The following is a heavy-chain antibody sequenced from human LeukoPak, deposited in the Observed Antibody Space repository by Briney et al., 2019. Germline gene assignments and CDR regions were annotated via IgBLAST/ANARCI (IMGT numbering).Heavy chain of an antibody. CDR1: GGSISSYY. Sequence: SETLSLTCTVSGGSISSYYWSWIRQPPGKGLEWIGYIHYSGSTNYNPSLKSRVTISVDTSKNQFSLKLSSVTAADTAVYYCARKYCSTTSCLFDNWGQGTLVTVSS. J-gene: IGHJ4*02. CDR3: ARKYCSTTSCLFDN. D-gene: IGHD2-2*01. V-gene: IGHV4-59*08. CDR2: IHYSGST.